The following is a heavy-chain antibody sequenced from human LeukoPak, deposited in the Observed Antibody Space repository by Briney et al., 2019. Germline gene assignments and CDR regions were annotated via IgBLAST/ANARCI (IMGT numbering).Heavy chain of an antibody. V-gene: IGHV3-21*01. CDR2: ISSSSSYI. CDR3: ATSLPTLTDY. CDR1: GFTFSGYS. Sequence: PGGSLRLSCAASGFTFSGYSMNWVRQAPGKGLEWVSSISSSSSYIYYADSVKGRFTISRDNAKNSLYLQMNSLRAEDTAVYYCATSLPTLTDYWGQGTLVTVSS. J-gene: IGHJ4*02.